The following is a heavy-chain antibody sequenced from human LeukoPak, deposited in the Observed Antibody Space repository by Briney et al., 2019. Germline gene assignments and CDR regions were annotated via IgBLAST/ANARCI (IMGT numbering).Heavy chain of an antibody. D-gene: IGHD3-22*01. CDR3: ARGLYYYDSSGYYSWFDY. V-gene: IGHV4-59*01. J-gene: IGHJ4*02. CDR1: GGSISSYY. CDR2: IYYSGST. Sequence: SETLSLTCTVSGGSISSYYWSWIRQPPGKGLEWIGYIYYSGSTNYNPSLKSRVTISVDTSKNQFSLKLSSVTAADTAVYYCARGLYYYDSSGYYSWFDYWGQGTLVTVSS.